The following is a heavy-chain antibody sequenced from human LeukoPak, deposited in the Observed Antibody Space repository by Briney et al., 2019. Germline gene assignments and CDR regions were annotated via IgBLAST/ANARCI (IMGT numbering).Heavy chain of an antibody. CDR3: AREGVVGAYGHFDY. CDR2: INHSGCT. D-gene: IGHD2-15*01. Sequence: SETLSLTCAVYGGSFSGYYWSWIRQPPGKGLEWIGEINHSGCTNYNPSLKSRVTISVDTSKNQFSLKLSSVTAADTAVYYCAREGVVGAYGHFDYWGQGTLVTVSS. CDR1: GGSFSGYY. V-gene: IGHV4-34*01. J-gene: IGHJ4*02.